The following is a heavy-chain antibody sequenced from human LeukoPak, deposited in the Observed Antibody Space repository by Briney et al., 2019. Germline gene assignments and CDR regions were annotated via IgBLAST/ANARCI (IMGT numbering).Heavy chain of an antibody. CDR2: IYYNGSS. D-gene: IGHD3-16*01. V-gene: IGHV4-59*01. CDR3: ARRTFGEALDY. J-gene: IGHJ4*02. CDR1: GGSISSYY. Sequence: SGTLSLTCTGPGGSISSYYWRWIRPPPGKGLGGVWYIYYNGSSNYTTSVKSRLTISVDTSKNQLSLKLSSVTAADTAVYYCARRTFGEALDYWGQGTLVTVSS.